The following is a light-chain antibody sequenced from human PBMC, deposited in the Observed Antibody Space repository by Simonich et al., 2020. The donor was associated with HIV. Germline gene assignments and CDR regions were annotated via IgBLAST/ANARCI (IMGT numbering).Light chain of an antibody. CDR2: EVS. CDR3: MQGIHLST. CDR1: QSLLHSIGRTF. J-gene: IGKJ1*01. V-gene: IGKV2-29*02. Sequence: EIVMTQTPFSLSVTPGQPSSISCKSSQSLLHSIGRTFCYWYLQKPGQSPKPLIYEVSSRFSGVPDRFRGSGSGTDFTLKISRVEAEDVGFYYCMQGIHLSTFGQGTKVEIK.